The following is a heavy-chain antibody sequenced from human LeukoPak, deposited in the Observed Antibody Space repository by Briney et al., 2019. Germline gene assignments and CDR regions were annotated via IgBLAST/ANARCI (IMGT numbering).Heavy chain of an antibody. CDR2: IYYSGST. Sequence: PSETLSLTCTVSGGSISSYYWSWIRQPPGKGLEWIGYIYYSGSTNYNPSLKSRVTISVDTSKNQFSLKLSSVTAADTAVYYCARVSGGCSSTSCYLNWFDPWGQGTLVTVSS. D-gene: IGHD2-2*01. V-gene: IGHV4-59*01. CDR3: ARVSGGCSSTSCYLNWFDP. J-gene: IGHJ5*02. CDR1: GGSISSYY.